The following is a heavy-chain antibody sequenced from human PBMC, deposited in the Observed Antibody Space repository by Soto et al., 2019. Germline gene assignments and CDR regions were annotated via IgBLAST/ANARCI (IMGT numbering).Heavy chain of an antibody. J-gene: IGHJ6*02. V-gene: IGHV1-3*01. Sequence: GASVKVSCKASGYTFTSYAMHWVRQAPGQRLEWMGWINAGNGNTKYSQKFQGRVTITRDTSASTAYMELSSLRSEDTAVYYCARWGGYCSGGSCAYYYYYGMDVWGQGTKVTVSS. CDR2: INAGNGNT. CDR1: GYTFTSYA. D-gene: IGHD2-15*01. CDR3: ARWGGYCSGGSCAYYYYYGMDV.